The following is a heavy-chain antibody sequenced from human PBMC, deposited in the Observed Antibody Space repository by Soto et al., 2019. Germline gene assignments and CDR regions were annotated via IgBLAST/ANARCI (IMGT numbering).Heavy chain of an antibody. CDR2: INNRGDET. Sequence: GSLRLSCGDSGITFSRYAMTWVRQTPGKGLEWVSAINNRGDETYYADSVKGRFTISRDNSKNTLYLQMNSLRAEDTAVYYCAKDLDYGGNYFDYWGQGTLVTVSS. J-gene: IGHJ4*02. CDR3: AKDLDYGGNYFDY. D-gene: IGHD4-17*01. V-gene: IGHV3-23*01. CDR1: GITFSRYA.